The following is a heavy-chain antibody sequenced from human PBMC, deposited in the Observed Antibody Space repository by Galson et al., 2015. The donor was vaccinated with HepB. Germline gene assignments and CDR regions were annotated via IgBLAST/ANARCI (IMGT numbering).Heavy chain of an antibody. D-gene: IGHD1-26*01. CDR2: IRYDGSNK. CDR3: AKDLIVGATTRLRGSGMDV. V-gene: IGHV3-30*02. Sequence: SLRLSCAASGFTFSSYGMHWVRQAPGKGLEWVAFIRYDGSNKYYADSVKGRFTISRDNSKNTLYLQMNSLRAEDTAVYYCAKDLIVGATTRLRGSGMDVWGQGTTVTVSS. J-gene: IGHJ6*02. CDR1: GFTFSSYG.